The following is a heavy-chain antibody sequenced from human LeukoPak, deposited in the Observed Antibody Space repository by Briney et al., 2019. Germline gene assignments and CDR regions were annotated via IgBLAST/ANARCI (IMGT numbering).Heavy chain of an antibody. CDR2: IVVGSGNT. V-gene: IGHV1-58*02. CDR1: GFTFTSSA. Sequence: SVKVSCKASGFTFTSSAMQWVRQARGQRLEWIGWIVVGSGNTNYAQKFQERVTITRDMSTSTAYMELSSLRSEDTAVYYCARDSLGYDFWSGYERFDYYYYYMDVWGKGTTVTVSS. D-gene: IGHD3-3*01. J-gene: IGHJ6*03. CDR3: ARDSLGYDFWSGYERFDYYYYYMDV.